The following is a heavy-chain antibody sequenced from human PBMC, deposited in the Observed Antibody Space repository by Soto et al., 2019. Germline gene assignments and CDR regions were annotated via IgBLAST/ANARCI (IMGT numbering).Heavy chain of an antibody. D-gene: IGHD2-2*01. CDR1: GFTFSSYA. CDR3: ARDDCSSNSCYILGLGRCPTRFYYGMDV. J-gene: IGHJ6*02. Sequence: GGSLRLSCAASGFTFSSYAMHWVRQAPGKGLEWVAVISYDGSNKYYADSVKGRFTIARDNXKNXLYLQMNSLRAEDTAVYYCARDDCSSNSCYILGLGRCPTRFYYGMDVWGQGTTVTVSS. V-gene: IGHV3-30-3*01. CDR2: ISYDGSNK.